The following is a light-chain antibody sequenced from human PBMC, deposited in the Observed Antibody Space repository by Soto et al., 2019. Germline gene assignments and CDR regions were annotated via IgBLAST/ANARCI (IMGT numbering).Light chain of an antibody. J-gene: IGKJ3*01. Sequence: DIVLTQSPGTLSSSPGQRATLCGRTIPTMITPYLSWCQPKPGQAPRXLIHGAYTRAPGIPDRFSGSGSGTDFTITINRVEPEYSAVSYCLQYGRSPTFGPGTKVDI. V-gene: IGKV3-20*01. CDR1: PTMITPY. CDR3: LQYGRSPT. CDR2: GAY.